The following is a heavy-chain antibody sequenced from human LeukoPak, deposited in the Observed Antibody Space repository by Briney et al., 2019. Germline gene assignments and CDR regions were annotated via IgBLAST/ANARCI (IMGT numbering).Heavy chain of an antibody. CDR1: GGSFSVYY. D-gene: IGHD2-21*02. J-gene: IGHJ4*02. Sequence: PSEPLSLPCAVYGGSFSVYYWSWIGQPPGKGLEWIGEINHSGNTNYNPSLKSRLTISVDTSKNQFSLKLSSVTAADTAVYYCARGGFYCGGDCYVDYWGQGTLVTVSS. CDR3: ARGGFYCGGDCYVDY. CDR2: INHSGNT. V-gene: IGHV4-34*01.